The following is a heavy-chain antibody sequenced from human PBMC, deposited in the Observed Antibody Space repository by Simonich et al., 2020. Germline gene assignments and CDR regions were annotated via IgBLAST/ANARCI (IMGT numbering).Heavy chain of an antibody. CDR1: GYTFTSYG. J-gene: IGHJ4*02. V-gene: IGHV1-18*01. D-gene: IGHD2-15*01. Sequence: QVQLVQSGAEVKKPGASVKVSCKASGYTFTSYGISWVRQAPGQGLEWMGWLRAYKGNKNHAQELQGRVTMTTDTTTSTAYMELRSLRSDDTAVYYCARASRGTWWYYYFDYWGQGTLVTVSS. CDR3: ARASRGTWWYYYFDY. CDR2: LRAYKGNK.